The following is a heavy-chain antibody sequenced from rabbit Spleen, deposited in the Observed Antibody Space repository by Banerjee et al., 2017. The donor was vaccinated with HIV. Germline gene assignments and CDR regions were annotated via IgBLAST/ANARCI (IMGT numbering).Heavy chain of an antibody. CDR3: ARDLVAVIGWNFNL. V-gene: IGHV1S47*01. D-gene: IGHD5-1*01. Sequence: QEQLVESGGGLVQPGGSLKLSCKASGFDFNTYGVSWVRQAPGKGLEWIGYIDPVFGITNYANSVKGRFTISRDNAQNTVFLQMTSLTAADTATYVCARDLVAVIGWNFNLWGPGTLVTVS. J-gene: IGHJ4*01. CDR2: IDPVFGIT. CDR1: GFDFNTYG.